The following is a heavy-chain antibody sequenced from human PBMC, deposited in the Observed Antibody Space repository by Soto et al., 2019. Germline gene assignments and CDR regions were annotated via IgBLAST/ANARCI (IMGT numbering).Heavy chain of an antibody. Sequence: EVQLVESGGDLVKPGGSLRLSCAASEFTFTNAWMNWVRQAPGKGLEWVGRIKSKADGGTTDYAAPVKGRFIISRDESQNTLYLQMNSLKTEDTAVYYCTSLYYGHWGQGTLVTVSS. J-gene: IGHJ4*02. CDR3: TSLYYGH. V-gene: IGHV3-15*07. CDR2: IKSKADGGTT. D-gene: IGHD3-16*02. CDR1: EFTFTNAW.